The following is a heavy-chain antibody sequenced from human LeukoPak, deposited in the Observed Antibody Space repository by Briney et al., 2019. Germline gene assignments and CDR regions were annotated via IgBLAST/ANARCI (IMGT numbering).Heavy chain of an antibody. Sequence: QAGGSLRLSCAASGFSFSSYDMSWVRQAPGKGLEWVSGISGSGGSAYYADSVKGRFTISRDNSKNTLYLQLNSLRAEDSAVYYCAKDHGCLNAYWGQGTLVTVSS. CDR3: AKDHGCLNAY. V-gene: IGHV3-23*01. D-gene: IGHD2-2*01. CDR2: ISGSGGSA. CDR1: GFSFSSYD. J-gene: IGHJ4*02.